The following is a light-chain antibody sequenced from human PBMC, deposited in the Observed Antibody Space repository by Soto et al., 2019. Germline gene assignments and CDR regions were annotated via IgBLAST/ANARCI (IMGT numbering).Light chain of an antibody. CDR2: INSDGSH. Sequence: QSVLTQSPSASASPGASVKLTCTLNMGFTNYAIAWHQHQPEKGPRYVMTINSDGSHNKGDGIPARFSGSSSGAERYLTSSSLQSEDAADYYCQTWDGNIRVFVGGTKLTVL. V-gene: IGLV4-69*01. CDR1: MGFTNYA. J-gene: IGLJ3*02. CDR3: QTWDGNIRV.